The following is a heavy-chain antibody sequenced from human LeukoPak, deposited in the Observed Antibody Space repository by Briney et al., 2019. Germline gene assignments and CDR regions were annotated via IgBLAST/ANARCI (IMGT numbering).Heavy chain of an antibody. CDR2: IYSGGRI. D-gene: IGHD5-18*01. CDR3: ASGFSYGKVDY. CDR1: GFTVSSNY. Sequence: GGSLRLSCAASGFTVSSNYMSWVRQAPGKVLEWVSLIYSGGRIFYADSVKGRFIISTDNPKNTLYLQMNSLRAEDTAVYYCASGFSYGKVDYWGQGTLVTVSS. J-gene: IGHJ4*02. V-gene: IGHV3-66*01.